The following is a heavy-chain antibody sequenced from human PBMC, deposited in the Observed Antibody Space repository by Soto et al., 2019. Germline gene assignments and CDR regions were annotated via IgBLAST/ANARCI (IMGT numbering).Heavy chain of an antibody. Sequence: ASVKVSCKASGYTFTSYAMHWVRQAPGQGLEWMGWISAYNGNTNYSQKLQGRVTITTDTSTSTAYMELRSLRSDDTAVYYCARLSHGADAFDIWGQGTMVTVSS. CDR3: ARLSHGADAFDI. D-gene: IGHD4-17*01. J-gene: IGHJ3*02. CDR2: ISAYNGNT. V-gene: IGHV1-18*01. CDR1: GYTFTSYA.